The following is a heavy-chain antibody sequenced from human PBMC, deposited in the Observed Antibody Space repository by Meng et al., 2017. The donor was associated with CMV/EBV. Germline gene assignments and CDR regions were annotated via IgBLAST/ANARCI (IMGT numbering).Heavy chain of an antibody. Sequence: GESLKISCATSGFKFSSYRMNWVRQAPGKGLEWVSHISSSSSYIYYADSVKGRFTISRDNAKNSLYLQMNSLRAEDTAVYYCARSPGTGSYWGQGTLVTVSS. D-gene: IGHD3/OR15-3a*01. CDR1: GFKFSSYR. CDR2: ISSSSSYI. CDR3: ARSPGTGSY. V-gene: IGHV3-21*01. J-gene: IGHJ4*02.